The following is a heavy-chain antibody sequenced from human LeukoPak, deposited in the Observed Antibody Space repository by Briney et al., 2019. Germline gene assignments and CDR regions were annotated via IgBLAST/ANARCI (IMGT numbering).Heavy chain of an antibody. D-gene: IGHD4-23*01. CDR3: ARGWLTETMVVTPYIY. CDR2: IIPLFGTP. V-gene: IGHV1-69*13. CDR1: GGTFSNYA. J-gene: IGHJ4*02. Sequence: GASVKVSCKASGGTFSNYAINWVRQAPGQGLEWMGGIIPLFGTPNYAQKFQGRVTITADDSTTTAYMELSSLRSEDTAVYYCARGWLTETMVVTPYIYWGQGTLVTVSS.